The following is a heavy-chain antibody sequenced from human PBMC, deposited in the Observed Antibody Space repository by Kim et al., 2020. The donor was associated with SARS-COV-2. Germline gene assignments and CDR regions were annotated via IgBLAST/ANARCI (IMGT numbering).Heavy chain of an antibody. Sequence: SGKGRFPISRDTSENTLYLQMNSLGAVDTAVYYCARDSGSGSYYYYFDYWGQGTLVTVSS. V-gene: IGHV3-30*01. CDR3: ARDSGSGSYYYYFDY. D-gene: IGHD1-26*01. J-gene: IGHJ4*02.